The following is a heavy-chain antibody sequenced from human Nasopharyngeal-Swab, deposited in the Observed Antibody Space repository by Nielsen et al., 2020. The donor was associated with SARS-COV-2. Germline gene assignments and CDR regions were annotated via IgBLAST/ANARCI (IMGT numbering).Heavy chain of an antibody. CDR1: GFTFSSYS. CDR3: ARVREGDDYYYYMDV. V-gene: IGHV3-48*01. Sequence: LSLTCAVSGFTFSSYSMNWVRQAPGKGLEWVSYISSSSSTIYSADSVKGRFTISRDNAKNSLYLQMNSLRGEDTAVYYCARVREGDDYYYYMDVWGKGTTVTVSS. J-gene: IGHJ6*03. D-gene: IGHD3-10*01. CDR2: ISSSSSTI.